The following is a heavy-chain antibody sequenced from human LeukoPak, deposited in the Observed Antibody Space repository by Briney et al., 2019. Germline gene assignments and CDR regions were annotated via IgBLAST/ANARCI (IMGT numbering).Heavy chain of an antibody. J-gene: IGHJ4*02. CDR1: GYIFTDYY. CDR2: INPNSGGT. CDR3: ARSSLFGELLLQY. D-gene: IGHD3-10*02. Sequence: ASVKVSCKASGYIFTDYYMHWVRQAPGQGLGWMGWINPNSGGTNYAQKFQGRVTVTRDTSISAAYMELRGLTSDDTAVYHCARSSLFGELLLQYWGQGTLVTVSS. V-gene: IGHV1-2*02.